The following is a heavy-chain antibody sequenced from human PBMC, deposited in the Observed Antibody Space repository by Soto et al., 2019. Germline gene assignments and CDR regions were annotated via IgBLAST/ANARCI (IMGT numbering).Heavy chain of an antibody. J-gene: IGHJ5*02. Sequence: QVQLQESGPGLVKPSETLSLTCTVSGGSISSYYWSWIRQPPGKGLEWIGYIYYSGSTNYNPSLKSRVTISVDTSKNQFSLKLSSVTAADTAVYYCARGYCSGGSCSVVPWGQGTLVTVSS. V-gene: IGHV4-59*01. CDR3: ARGYCSGGSCSVVP. CDR1: GGSISSYY. CDR2: IYYSGST. D-gene: IGHD2-15*01.